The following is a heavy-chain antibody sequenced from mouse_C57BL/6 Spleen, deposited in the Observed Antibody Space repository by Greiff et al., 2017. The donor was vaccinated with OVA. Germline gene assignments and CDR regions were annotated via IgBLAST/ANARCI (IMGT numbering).Heavy chain of an antibody. V-gene: IGHV1-54*01. Sequence: VKLQESGAELVRPGTSVKVSCKASGYAFTNYLIEWVKQRPGQGLEWIGVINPGSGGTNYTEKFTGKATLTADKSSSTAYIQLSRLTSEDYEVDFCARGGYGSSSWDYWGQGTSVTVSS. J-gene: IGHJ4*01. CDR1: GYAFTNYL. CDR2: INPGSGGT. D-gene: IGHD1-1*01. CDR3: ARGGYGSSSWDY.